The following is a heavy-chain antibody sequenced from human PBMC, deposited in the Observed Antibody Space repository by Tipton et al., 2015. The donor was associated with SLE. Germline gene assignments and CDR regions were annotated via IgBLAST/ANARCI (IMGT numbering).Heavy chain of an antibody. D-gene: IGHD4-17*01. CDR2: IYYSGST. J-gene: IGHJ1*01. CDR3: ARDADGDYQDRRNEYFQH. V-gene: IGHV4-59*01. Sequence: LRLSCAASGFTFSYYWSWIRQPPGKGLEWIGYIYYSGSTNYNPSLKSRVTISVDTSKNQFSLKLSSVTAADTAVYYCARDADGDYQDRRNEYFQHWGQGALVTVSS. CDR1: GFTFSYY.